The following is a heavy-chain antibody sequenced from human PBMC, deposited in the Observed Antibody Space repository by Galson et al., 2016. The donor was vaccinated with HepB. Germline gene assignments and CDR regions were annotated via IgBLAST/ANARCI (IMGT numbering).Heavy chain of an antibody. V-gene: IGHV4-34*01. J-gene: IGHJ5*02. CDR2: INEGGGS. CDR3: ARAKRTPRGSSFGYSWFAP. CDR1: GGSFRNYY. D-gene: IGHD3-3*01. Sequence: SETLSLTCAVYGGSFRNYYWTWIRQSPEKGLEWIGDINEGGGSNYNPSFDSPVTISLDTAKNQFSLNMYSVTAADTGVYYCARAKRTPRGSSFGYSWFAPWGQGTPVVVSS.